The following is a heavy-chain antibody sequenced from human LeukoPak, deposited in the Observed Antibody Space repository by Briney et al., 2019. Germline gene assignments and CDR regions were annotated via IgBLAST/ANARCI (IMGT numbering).Heavy chain of an antibody. CDR2: VIPIFGTP. J-gene: IGHJ4*02. CDR1: LGTLTSYA. D-gene: IGHD1-14*01. CDR3: ARGRHDDNLDY. V-gene: IGHV1-69*13. Sequence: GASVKVSCKTSLGTLTSYAISWVRHAPGQRLEWMAGVIPIFGTPNCAQKLQGRVTITADESTSTAYMELSSLRSEDTAVYYCARGRHDDNLDYWGQGTLVTVSS.